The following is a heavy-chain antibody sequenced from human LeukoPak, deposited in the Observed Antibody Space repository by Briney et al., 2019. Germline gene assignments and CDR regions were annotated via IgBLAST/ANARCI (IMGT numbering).Heavy chain of an antibody. CDR2: ISSSSSTI. CDR3: ARRYYGDYYLDY. D-gene: IGHD4-17*01. V-gene: IGHV3-48*02. Sequence: GGSLRLSCAASGFTFSSYSMTWVRQAPGKGLEWASYISSSSSTIYYADSVKGRFTISRDNAKNSLYLQMNSLRDEDTAVYYCARRYYGDYYLDYWGQGTLVTVSS. CDR1: GFTFSSYS. J-gene: IGHJ4*02.